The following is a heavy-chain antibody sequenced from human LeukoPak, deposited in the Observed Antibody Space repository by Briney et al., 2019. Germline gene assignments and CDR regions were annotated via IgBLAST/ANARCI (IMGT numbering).Heavy chain of an antibody. CDR2: IYYSGST. Sequence: PSETLSLTCTVSGGSISSYYWSWIRQPPGKGLEWIGYIYYSGSTNYNPSLKSRVTISVDTSKNQFSLKLSSVTAADTAVYYCARHGSSWYEKDYVDYWGQGTLVTVSS. J-gene: IGHJ4*02. V-gene: IGHV4-59*08. CDR3: ARHGSSWYEKDYVDY. CDR1: GGSISSYY. D-gene: IGHD6-13*01.